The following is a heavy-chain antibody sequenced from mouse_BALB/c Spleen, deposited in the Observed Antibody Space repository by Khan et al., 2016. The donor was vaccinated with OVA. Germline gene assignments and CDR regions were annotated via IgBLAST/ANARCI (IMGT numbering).Heavy chain of an antibody. CDR3: ARRGLYGIFVY. Sequence: LEESGAELAKPGASVKMSCKASGYTFATYWMHWIKQRPGQGLEWIGYIIPSTAYTEYNQKFKDKATLTTDTSSSTAYMQLSGLTSEDSAVHYCARRGLYGIFVYWGQGTLVTVSA. V-gene: IGHV1-7*01. J-gene: IGHJ3*01. D-gene: IGHD2-1*01. CDR2: IIPSTAYT. CDR1: GYTFATYW.